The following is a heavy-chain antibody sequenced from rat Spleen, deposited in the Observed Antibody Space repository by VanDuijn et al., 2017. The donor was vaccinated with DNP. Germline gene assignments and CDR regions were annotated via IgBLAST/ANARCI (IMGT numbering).Heavy chain of an antibody. CDR2: MSPTTRSS. J-gene: IGHJ2*01. CDR1: GFSFSDYD. D-gene: IGHD1-11*01. Sequence: EVQLVESGGGLVQPGRSLKLSCAASGFSFSDYDMAWVRQAPTKGLEWVACMSPTTRSSYYRDSVRGRFTVSRDDATSTLYLQMDSLRSEDTATYYCTRHGRRVFDYWGQGVMVTVSS. CDR3: TRHGRRVFDY. V-gene: IGHV5S23*01.